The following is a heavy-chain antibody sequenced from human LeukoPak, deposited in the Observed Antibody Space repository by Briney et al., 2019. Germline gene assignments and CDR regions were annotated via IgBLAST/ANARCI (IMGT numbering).Heavy chain of an antibody. D-gene: IGHD6-13*01. J-gene: IGHJ4*02. CDR1: GFTFSSYG. CDR3: AKDMYSSSWYYFDY. V-gene: IGHV3-30*18. Sequence: GGSLRLSCAASGFTFSSYGMHWVRQAPGRGLEWVAVISYDGSNKYYADSVKGRFTISRDNSKNTLYLQMNSLRAEDTAVYYCAKDMYSSSWYYFDYWGQGTLVTVSS. CDR2: ISYDGSNK.